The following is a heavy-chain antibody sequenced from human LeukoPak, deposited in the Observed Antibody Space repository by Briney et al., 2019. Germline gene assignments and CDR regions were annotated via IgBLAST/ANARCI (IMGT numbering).Heavy chain of an antibody. Sequence: ASVKVSCKASGYTFTGYYMHWVRQAPGQGLEWMGWINPNSGGTNYAQKFQGRVTMTRDTSISTAYMELSRLRSDDTAVYYCARDRQWIYSSSLLYYYYMDVWGKGTTVTVSS. CDR3: ARDRQWIYSSSLLYYYYMDV. J-gene: IGHJ6*03. CDR1: GYTFTGYY. V-gene: IGHV1-2*02. D-gene: IGHD6-13*01. CDR2: INPNSGGT.